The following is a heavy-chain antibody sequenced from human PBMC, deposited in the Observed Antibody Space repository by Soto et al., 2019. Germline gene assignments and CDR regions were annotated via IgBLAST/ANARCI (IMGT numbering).Heavy chain of an antibody. J-gene: IGHJ4*02. V-gene: IGHV4-31*03. Sequence: QVQLQESGPGLVKPSQTLSLTCTVSGGSISTGGYYWTWIRQHPGKGLEWIGYIYYSGSTYYNPSLKSRVTISVDTSKNQFSLKLSPVTAADTAVYYCARGLSVTLFENWGQGTLVTVSS. D-gene: IGHD4-17*01. CDR1: GGSISTGGYY. CDR3: ARGLSVTLFEN. CDR2: IYYSGST.